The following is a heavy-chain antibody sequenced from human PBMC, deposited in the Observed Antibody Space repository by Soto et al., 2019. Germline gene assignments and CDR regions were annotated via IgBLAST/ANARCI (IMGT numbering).Heavy chain of an antibody. Sequence: SETLSLTCTVSGGSISSSSYYWGWIRQPPGKGLEWIGSIYYSGSTYYNPSLKSRVTISVDTSKNQFSLKLSSVTAADTAVYYCARQRDGSTLSDYIWGSYRFWSNDAFDIWGQGTMVTVSS. CDR2: IYYSGST. CDR3: ARQRDGSTLSDYIWGSYRFWSNDAFDI. D-gene: IGHD3-16*02. V-gene: IGHV4-39*01. J-gene: IGHJ3*02. CDR1: GGSISSSSYY.